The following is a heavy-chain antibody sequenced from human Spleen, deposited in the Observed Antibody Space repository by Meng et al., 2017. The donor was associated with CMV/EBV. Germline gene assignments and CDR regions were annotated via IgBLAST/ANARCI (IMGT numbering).Heavy chain of an antibody. CDR1: GFTFSSYE. Sequence: GGSLRLSCAASGFTFSSYEMNWVRQAPGKGLEWVSYISSSGSTIYYADSVKGRFTISRDNAKNSLYLQMNSLRAEDTAVYYCAREAYYDFWSGYDWGQGTLVTVSS. CDR3: AREAYYDFWSGYD. CDR2: ISSSGSTI. V-gene: IGHV3-48*03. D-gene: IGHD3-3*01. J-gene: IGHJ4*02.